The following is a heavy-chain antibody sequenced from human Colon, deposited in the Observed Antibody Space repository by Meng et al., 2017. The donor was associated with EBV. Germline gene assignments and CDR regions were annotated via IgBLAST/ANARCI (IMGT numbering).Heavy chain of an antibody. CDR3: ARGPYCGGDCYWFDP. Sequence: QRLLPDPEPVLASPSQSLSLACAVSGDSISSGDYSWSWIRQPPGQGLEWIGYIYHGGTTYNTSLKSRVTISVDNSKNQFSLRLTSVTAADTAVYYCARGPYCGGDCYWFDPWGQGTLVTVSS. V-gene: IGHV4-30-2*01. D-gene: IGHD2-21*02. CDR2: IYHGGTT. CDR1: GDSISSGDYS. J-gene: IGHJ5*02.